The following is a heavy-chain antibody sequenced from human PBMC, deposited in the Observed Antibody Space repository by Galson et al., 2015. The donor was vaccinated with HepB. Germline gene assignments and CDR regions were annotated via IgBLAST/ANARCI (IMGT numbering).Heavy chain of an antibody. D-gene: IGHD6-19*01. CDR1: GFTFSGYT. CDR2: ITSTSSTL. Sequence: SLRLSCAASGFTFSGYTMNWVRQAPGKGLEWVSCITSTSSTLYYADSVKGRFTISRDNAKNSLFLQMNSLRAEDTAVYYCARFRAVAGNYYFDYWGQGTLVTASS. V-gene: IGHV3-48*01. J-gene: IGHJ4*02. CDR3: ARFRAVAGNYYFDY.